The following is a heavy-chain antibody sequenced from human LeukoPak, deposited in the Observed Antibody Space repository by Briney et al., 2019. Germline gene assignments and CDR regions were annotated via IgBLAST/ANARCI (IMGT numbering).Heavy chain of an antibody. J-gene: IGHJ4*02. V-gene: IGHV1-2*02. CDR1: GYTFTGYY. D-gene: IGHD2-2*01. Sequence: ASVKVSCKASGYTFTGYYMHWVRQAPGQGLEWMGLINPNSGGTNYAQKFQGRVTMTRDTSISTAYMELSRLRSDDTAVYYCARDRGAYCSSTSCLGLDYWGQGTLGTVSS. CDR3: ARDRGAYCSSTSCLGLDY. CDR2: INPNSGGT.